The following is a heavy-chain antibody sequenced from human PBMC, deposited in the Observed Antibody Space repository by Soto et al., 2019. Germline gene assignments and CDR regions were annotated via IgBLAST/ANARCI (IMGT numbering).Heavy chain of an antibody. J-gene: IGHJ6*03. CDR3: TCFPYYDFWSGYSYYYYYMDV. CDR2: IRSKAYGGTT. CDR1: GFTSGDYA. D-gene: IGHD3-3*01. Sequence: GGSLRLSSTASGFTSGDYAMSWFRQAPGKGLEWVGFIRSKAYGGTTEYAASVKGRFTISRDDSKSIAYLQRNSLKTADTVVYYCTCFPYYDFWSGYSYYYYYMDVWGKGTTVTVSS. V-gene: IGHV3-49*03.